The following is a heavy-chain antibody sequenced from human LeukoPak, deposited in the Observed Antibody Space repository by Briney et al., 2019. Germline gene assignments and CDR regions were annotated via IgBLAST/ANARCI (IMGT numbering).Heavy chain of an antibody. CDR1: GGSISSYY. Sequence: SETLSLTCTVSGGSISSYYWSWIRQPPGKGLEGMGYIYYSGSTNYNPSLKSRVTISVDTSKNQFSLKLSSVTAADTAVYYCARLSRRGSCYSGCSWFDPWGQGTLVTVSS. D-gene: IGHD2-15*01. CDR3: ARLSRRGSCYSGCSWFDP. V-gene: IGHV4-59*01. J-gene: IGHJ5*02. CDR2: IYYSGST.